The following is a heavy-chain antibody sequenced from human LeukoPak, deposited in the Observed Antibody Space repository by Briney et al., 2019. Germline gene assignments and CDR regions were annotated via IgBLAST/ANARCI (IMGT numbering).Heavy chain of an antibody. CDR1: GGTFSSYA. CDR3: ARRKYYYDSSGYYYAHFDY. J-gene: IGHJ4*02. CDR2: IIPIFGTA. V-gene: IGHV1-69*01. Sequence: SVKVSCKASGGTFSSYAISWVRQAPGQGLEWMGGIIPIFGTANYAQKFQGRVTITADESTSTAYMELSSLRSEDTAVYYCARRKYYYDSSGYYYAHFDYWGQGTLVTVSS. D-gene: IGHD3-22*01.